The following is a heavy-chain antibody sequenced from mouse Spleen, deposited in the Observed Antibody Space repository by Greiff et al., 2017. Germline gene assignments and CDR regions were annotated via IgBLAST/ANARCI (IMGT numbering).Heavy chain of an antibody. Sequence: VQLQQSGPGLAKPSQTLSLTCSVTGYSITSDYWNWIRKFPGNKLEYMGYISYSGSTYYNPSLKSRISITRDTSKNQYYLQLNSVTTEDTATYYCARWPAYYYGSSYGFDVWGAGTPVTVSS. CDR2: ISYSGST. CDR3: ARWPAYYYGSSYGFDV. D-gene: IGHD1-1*01. J-gene: IGHJ1*01. CDR1: GYSITSDY. V-gene: IGHV3-8*01.